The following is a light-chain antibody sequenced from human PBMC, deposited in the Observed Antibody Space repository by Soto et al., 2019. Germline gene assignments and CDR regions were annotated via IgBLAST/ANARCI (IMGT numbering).Light chain of an antibody. CDR2: SDN. CDR3: AAWDVSLVV. J-gene: IGLJ2*01. Sequence: QSVLTQPPSASGTPGQRVNIFCSGSSSNIGTNTVIWYQQLPGAAPTTLIYSDNQRPSGVPDRFSGSKSGTSASLAISGLQSEDEADYYCAAWDVSLVVFGGGTKLTVL. CDR1: SSNIGTNT. V-gene: IGLV1-44*01.